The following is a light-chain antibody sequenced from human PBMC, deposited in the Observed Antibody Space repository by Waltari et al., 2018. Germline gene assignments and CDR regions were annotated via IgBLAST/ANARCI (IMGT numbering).Light chain of an antibody. J-gene: IGLJ3*02. CDR3: QTGGHGTWV. CDR1: SGHSSNV. CDR2: VNSDGTH. Sequence: QLVLTQSPSASASLGASFKLTCTLSSGHSSNVIAWLQQQPEKGPRFLMKVNSDGTHSKGDEIPNRFSGSSSGAERYLTISSLQSEDEADYYCQTGGHGTWVFGGGTKLTVL. V-gene: IGLV4-69*01.